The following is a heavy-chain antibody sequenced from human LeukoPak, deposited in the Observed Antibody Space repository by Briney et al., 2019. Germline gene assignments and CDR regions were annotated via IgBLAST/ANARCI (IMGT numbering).Heavy chain of an antibody. V-gene: IGHV3-23*01. CDR3: TKKVPGIPPFDF. CDR1: GFTFTNYP. Sequence: AGGSLRLSCAASGFTFTNYPMNWVRQAPGGGLEWVSAIGSSGAPTHYADSVKGRFTISRDTSTNTVFLQMNTLRADDTAVYYCTKKVPGIPPFDFWGQGTLVTVSS. CDR2: IGSSGAPT. J-gene: IGHJ4*02. D-gene: IGHD6-19*01.